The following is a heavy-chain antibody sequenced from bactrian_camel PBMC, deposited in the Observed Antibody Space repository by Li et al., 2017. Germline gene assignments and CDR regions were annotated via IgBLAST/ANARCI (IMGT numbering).Heavy chain of an antibody. Sequence: VQLVESGGDLVQPGGSLRLSCAVTGSTFSTYHMSWVRQAPGKGLEWVSWIRSDGGSSYYTDSVKGRFTTSRDSAKNTLYLQMNSLKPEDTAVYYCAADPSRELWVGYPPYKYWGQGTQVTVS. CDR3: AADPSRELWVGYPPYKY. D-gene: IGHD5*01. J-gene: IGHJ4*01. CDR1: GSTFSTYH. CDR2: IRSDGGSS. V-gene: IGHV3S40*01.